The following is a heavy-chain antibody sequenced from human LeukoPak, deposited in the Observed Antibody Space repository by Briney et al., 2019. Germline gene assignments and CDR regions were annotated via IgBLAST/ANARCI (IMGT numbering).Heavy chain of an antibody. CDR1: GFPFSTLW. Sequence: GGPVRLSCEASGFPFSTLWMTGVPEAPGKGVEWVANIKQDGSERNYVASVKGQFTISRDNAKNSLYLQMNSLRAEDTAVYYCARGASSSPWGQGTLVTVSS. V-gene: IGHV3-7*03. J-gene: IGHJ5*02. CDR2: IKQDGSER. CDR3: ARGASSSP. D-gene: IGHD6-13*01.